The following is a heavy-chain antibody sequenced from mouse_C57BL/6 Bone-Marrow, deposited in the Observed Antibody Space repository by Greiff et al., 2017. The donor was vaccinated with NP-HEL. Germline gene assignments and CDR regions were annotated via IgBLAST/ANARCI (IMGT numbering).Heavy chain of an antibody. V-gene: IGHV1-82*01. Sequence: QVQLQQSGPELVKPGASVEISCKASGYAFSSSWMNWVKQRPGKGLEWIGRIYPGDGDTNYNGKFKGKATLTADKSSSTAYMQLSSLTSEDSAVYFCARRVYVGYFDYWGQGTTLTVSS. CDR2: IYPGDGDT. CDR1: GYAFSSSW. J-gene: IGHJ2*01. D-gene: IGHD1-1*01. CDR3: ARRVYVGYFDY.